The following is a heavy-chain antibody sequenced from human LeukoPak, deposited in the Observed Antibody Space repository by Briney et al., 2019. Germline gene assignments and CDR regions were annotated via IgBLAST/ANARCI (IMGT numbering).Heavy chain of an antibody. V-gene: IGHV4-4*07. CDR2: IYTSGST. D-gene: IGHD2-15*01. Sequence: PSETLSLTGTVSSGSISSYYWSWIRQPAGKGLEWIGRIYTSGSTNYNPSLKSRVTMSVDTSKNQFSLKLSSVTAAATAVYYCARDIEACGGSCYWWFDPWGQGTLVTVSS. CDR1: SGSISSYY. CDR3: ARDIEACGGSCYWWFDP. J-gene: IGHJ5*02.